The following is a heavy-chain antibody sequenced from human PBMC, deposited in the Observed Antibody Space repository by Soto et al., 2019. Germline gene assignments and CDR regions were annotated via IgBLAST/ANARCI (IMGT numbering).Heavy chain of an antibody. V-gene: IGHV4-30-4*01. Sequence: SETLSHTCTVSGGSISSGDYYWSWIRQPPGKGLEWIGYIYYSGSTYYNPSLKSRVTISVDTSKNQFSLKLSSVTAADTAVYYCARDLVVPAAINYYYYGMAVWGQGTTVT. CDR2: IYYSGST. CDR3: ARDLVVPAAINYYYYGMAV. CDR1: GGSISSGDYY. D-gene: IGHD2-2*01. J-gene: IGHJ6*02.